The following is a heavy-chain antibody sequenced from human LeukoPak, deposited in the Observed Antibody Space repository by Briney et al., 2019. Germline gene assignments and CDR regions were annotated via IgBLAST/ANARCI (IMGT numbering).Heavy chain of an antibody. CDR1: GYTFTSYG. J-gene: IGHJ4*02. Sequence: ASVKVSCKASGYTFTSYGISWVRQAPGQGLEWMGWISAYNGNTSYAQKLQGRVTMTTDTSTSTAYMELRSLRSDDTAVYYCARDLGVVVAADYFDYWGQGTLVTVSS. CDR2: ISAYNGNT. V-gene: IGHV1-18*04. D-gene: IGHD2-15*01. CDR3: ARDLGVVVAADYFDY.